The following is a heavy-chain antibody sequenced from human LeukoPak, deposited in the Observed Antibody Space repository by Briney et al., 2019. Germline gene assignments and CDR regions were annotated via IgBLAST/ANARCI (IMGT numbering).Heavy chain of an antibody. Sequence: GGSLRLSCAASGFTFSSYAMTWVRQAPGKGLQWVSAVSGSGAHTYYADSVKGRFTISRDNAKNALYLQMNSLRAEDTAVYYCARSFTLIGGGFDYWGQGTLVTVSS. D-gene: IGHD3-22*01. CDR3: ARSFTLIGGGFDY. V-gene: IGHV3-23*01. CDR1: GFTFSSYA. J-gene: IGHJ4*02. CDR2: VSGSGAHT.